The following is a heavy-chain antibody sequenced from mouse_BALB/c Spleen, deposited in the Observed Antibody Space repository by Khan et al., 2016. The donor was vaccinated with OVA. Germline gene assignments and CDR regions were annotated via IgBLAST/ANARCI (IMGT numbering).Heavy chain of an antibody. CDR2: LWRGGST. J-gene: IGHJ3*01. CDR3: ARNYDYDEGLAY. V-gene: IGHV2-2*02. CDR1: VFSLTTYG. D-gene: IGHD2-4*01. Sequence: QVQLKQSGPGLVRPSQSLSITCTVSVFSLTTYGVHWVRQSPGKGLEWRGVLWRGGSTDYSEAFISRLSISKDNSKSQVFFKMNSLQPNDTAIYYCARNYDYDEGLAYWGQGTLVTVSA.